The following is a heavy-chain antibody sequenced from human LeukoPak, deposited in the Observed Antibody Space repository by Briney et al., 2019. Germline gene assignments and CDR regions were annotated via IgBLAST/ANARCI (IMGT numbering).Heavy chain of an antibody. CDR1: GASFSTTSYY. CDR2: IDHSGST. D-gene: IGHD6-13*01. CDR3: ARHAGGIAAAGTRPFDY. V-gene: IGHV4-39*01. Sequence: KPSETLSLTCTVSGASFSTTSYYWGWIRQPPGKGLEWIGSIDHSGSTYYNPSLRSRVTMSVDTSKNQFSLKLSSVTAADTAVYYCARHAGGIAAAGTRPFDYWGQGTLVTVSS. J-gene: IGHJ4*02.